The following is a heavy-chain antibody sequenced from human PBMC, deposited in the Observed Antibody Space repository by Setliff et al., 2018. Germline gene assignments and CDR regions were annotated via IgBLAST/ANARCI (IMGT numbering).Heavy chain of an antibody. J-gene: IGHJ3*01. V-gene: IGHV3-7*03. CDR3: ARALPTGYSWNWHHGFDL. D-gene: IGHD1-1*01. Sequence: PGGSLRLSCSASGFTFNTYWMNWVRQVPGKGLEWVASVNQGGADKYYLDSVKGRFRISRDNAKSSLSLEMNSLRVEDTAIHYCARALPTGYSWNWHHGFDLWGQGTMVTVSS. CDR2: VNQGGADK. CDR1: GFTFNTYW.